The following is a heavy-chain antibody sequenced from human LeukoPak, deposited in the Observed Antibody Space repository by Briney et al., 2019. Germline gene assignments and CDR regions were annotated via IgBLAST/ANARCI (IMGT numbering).Heavy chain of an antibody. V-gene: IGHV1-2*02. CDR1: GYTFTGYY. D-gene: IGHD3-10*01. Sequence: ASVEVSCKASGYTFTGYYMHWVRQAPGQGLEWMGWINPNSGGTNYAQKFQGRVTMTRDTSISTAYMELSRLRPDDTAVYYCARGLYYYGSGSSITGYWGQGTLVTVSS. J-gene: IGHJ4*02. CDR2: INPNSGGT. CDR3: ARGLYYYGSGSSITGY.